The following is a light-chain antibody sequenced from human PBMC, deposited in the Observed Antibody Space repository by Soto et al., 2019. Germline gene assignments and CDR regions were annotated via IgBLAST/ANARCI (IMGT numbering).Light chain of an antibody. V-gene: IGKV3-11*01. Sequence: EVVMTQSPATLSVSPGERATFSCRASQSVGSYLAWYQQKPGQAPRLLIYDASNRATGIPARFSGSGSGTDFTLTITSLEPEDFAVYFCQQRTDWPLTFGGGTKVDIK. CDR1: QSVGSY. J-gene: IGKJ4*01. CDR3: QQRTDWPLT. CDR2: DAS.